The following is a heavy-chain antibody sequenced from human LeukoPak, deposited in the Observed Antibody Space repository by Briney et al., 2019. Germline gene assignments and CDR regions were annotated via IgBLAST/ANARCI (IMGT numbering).Heavy chain of an antibody. CDR1: GFTFSNAW. Sequence: GSLRLSCAASGFTFSNAWMSWVRQAPGKGLEWIGDIFHSGSTNYNPPLKSRVTISVDKSKNQFSLKLSSVTAADTAVYYCASTVSYYWYFDLWGRGTLVTVSS. J-gene: IGHJ2*01. V-gene: IGHV4-4*02. CDR3: ASTVSYYWYFDL. CDR2: IFHSGST. D-gene: IGHD4-17*01.